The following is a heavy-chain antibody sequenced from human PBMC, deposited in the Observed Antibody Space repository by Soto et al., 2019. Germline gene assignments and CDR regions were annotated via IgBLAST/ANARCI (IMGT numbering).Heavy chain of an antibody. J-gene: IGHJ4*01. CDR2: VSHSGIS. Sequence: QVQLQESGPGLVRPSGALSVTCAVSGDSISRSHWWSWVSLPPGKGLEWIGEVSHSGISHYNPSLQSRVTVSGDKSKNQLSLKFTSVTAADTAVYYCARVRYDRSGFDHWGHGTLVSVSS. CDR3: ARVRYDRSGFDH. V-gene: IGHV4-4*02. CDR1: GDSISRSHW. D-gene: IGHD3-22*01.